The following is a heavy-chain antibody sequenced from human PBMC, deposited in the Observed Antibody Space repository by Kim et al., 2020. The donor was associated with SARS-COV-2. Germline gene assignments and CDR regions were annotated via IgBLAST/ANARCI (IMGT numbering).Heavy chain of an antibody. Sequence: ASVKVSCKASGYTFTSYAMHWVRQAPGQRLEWMGWINAGNGNTKYSQKFQGRVTITRDTSASTAYMELSSLRSEDTAVYYCAREGDYDSSGYYYDYFDYWGQGTLVTVSS. J-gene: IGHJ4*02. V-gene: IGHV1-3*01. CDR2: INAGNGNT. CDR1: GYTFTSYA. CDR3: AREGDYDSSGYYYDYFDY. D-gene: IGHD3-22*01.